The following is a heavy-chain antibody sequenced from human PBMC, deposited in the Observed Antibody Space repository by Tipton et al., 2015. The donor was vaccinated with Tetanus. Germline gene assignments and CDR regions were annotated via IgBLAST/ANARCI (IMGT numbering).Heavy chain of an antibody. Sequence: TLSLTCTVSGGSTSDKKYYWGWIRQPPGKGLEWIGSIYYSGSSYYNPSLESRVTISLDTSKNRFSLKLTSVTAADAAVYYCARPSTTVTPRAFDVWGQGTMVTVSS. CDR1: GGSTSDKKYY. D-gene: IGHD4-17*01. J-gene: IGHJ3*01. CDR3: ARPSTTVTPRAFDV. V-gene: IGHV4-39*01. CDR2: IYYSGSS.